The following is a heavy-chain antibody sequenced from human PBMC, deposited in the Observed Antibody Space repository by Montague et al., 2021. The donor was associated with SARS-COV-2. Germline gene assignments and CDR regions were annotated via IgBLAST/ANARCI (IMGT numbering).Heavy chain of an antibody. D-gene: IGHD3-9*01. V-gene: IGHV4-59*01. CDR3: ARTGLGDYDILTGYTVNAFDF. CDR2: IYYSGST. J-gene: IGHJ3*01. Sequence: SETLSLTCTVSGGSISSYYWSWIRQPPGKGLEWIGYIYYSGSTNYNPSLKSRVTISVDTSKNQFSLKLSSVTAADTAVYYCARTGLGDYDILTGYTVNAFDFWGQGTMVTVSS. CDR1: GGSISSYY.